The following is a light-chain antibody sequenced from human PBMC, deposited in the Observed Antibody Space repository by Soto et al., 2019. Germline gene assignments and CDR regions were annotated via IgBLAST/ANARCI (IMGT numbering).Light chain of an antibody. CDR2: RVT. J-gene: IGLJ1*01. Sequence: QSALTEPASVSGSPGQSITISCTGTSSDVGAYNYVSWYQQHPGEAPKLIIYRVTNRPSGVSYRFSGSKSDYTASLTISGLQAEDEADYYCSSYSTSFFYVFGTGTKV. V-gene: IGLV2-14*01. CDR1: SSDVGAYNY. CDR3: SSYSTSFFYV.